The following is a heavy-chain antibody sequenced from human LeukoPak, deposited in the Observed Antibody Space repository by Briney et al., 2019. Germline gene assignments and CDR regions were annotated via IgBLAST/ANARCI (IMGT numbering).Heavy chain of an antibody. CDR3: ARSIIIYYYGMDV. V-gene: IGHV1-2*02. CDR1: GYTFTDYY. J-gene: IGHJ6*02. D-gene: IGHD5-12*01. Sequence: GASVKVSCKASGYTFTDYYMHWVRQAPGQGLEWLGWINPNSGGTNYAQKFQGRVTMTRDTSISTAYMELSRLRSDDTAVFYCARSIIIYYYGMDVWGQGTTVTVSS. CDR2: INPNSGGT.